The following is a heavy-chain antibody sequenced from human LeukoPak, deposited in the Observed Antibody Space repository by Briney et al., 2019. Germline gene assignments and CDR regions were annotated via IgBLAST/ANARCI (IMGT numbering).Heavy chain of an antibody. J-gene: IGHJ3*02. CDR1: GGSISSGDYY. Sequence: SETLSLTCTVSGGSISSGDYYWSWIRQPPGKGLEWIGYIYYSGSTYYNPSLKSRVTISVDTSKNQFSLKLSSVTAADTAVYYCARASSIVVVVAHAFDIWGQGTTVTVSS. V-gene: IGHV4-30-4*08. CDR2: IYYSGST. D-gene: IGHD2-15*01. CDR3: ARASSIVVVVAHAFDI.